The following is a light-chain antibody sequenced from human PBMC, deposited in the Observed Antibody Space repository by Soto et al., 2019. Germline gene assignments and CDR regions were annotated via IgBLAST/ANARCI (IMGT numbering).Light chain of an antibody. V-gene: IGLV2-14*01. J-gene: IGLJ1*01. Sequence: QSALTQPASVSGSPGQSITISCTGTSRHVGGYNYVSWYQQQSGKAPKLMIHEVSNRPSGVSNRFSGSKSGNTASLTISGLQAEDEADYYCSSYTSSRAYVFGIGTKVTVL. CDR2: EVS. CDR3: SSYTSSRAYV. CDR1: SRHVGGYNY.